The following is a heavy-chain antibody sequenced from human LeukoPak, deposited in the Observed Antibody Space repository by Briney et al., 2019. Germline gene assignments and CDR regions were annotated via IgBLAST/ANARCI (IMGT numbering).Heavy chain of an antibody. CDR2: IYTSGST. CDR3: ARGKSEYYDILTGYSHYFDY. D-gene: IGHD3-9*01. Sequence: SQTLSLTCTVSGGSISRGSYYWSWIRQPAGKGLEWIGRIYTSGSTNYNPSLKSRVTISVDTSKNQFSLKLSSVTAADTAVYYCARGKSEYYDILTGYSHYFDYWGQGTLVTVSS. V-gene: IGHV4-61*02. J-gene: IGHJ4*02. CDR1: GGSISRGSYY.